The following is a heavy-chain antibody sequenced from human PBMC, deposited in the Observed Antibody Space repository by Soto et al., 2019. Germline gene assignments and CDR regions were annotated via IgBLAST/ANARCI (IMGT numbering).Heavy chain of an antibody. J-gene: IGHJ4*02. V-gene: IGHV3-33*01. CDR1: GFSFSSYG. CDR3: ATGNNYGHLVY. CDR2: IWYDGSNK. Sequence: PGGSLRLSCVASGFSFSSYGMDWVRQAPGKGLEWVAVIWYDGSNKNYADSVKGRFTISRDNSKNALYLQMNSLRAEDTAVYYCATGNNYGHLVYWGQGALVTVSS. D-gene: IGHD5-18*01.